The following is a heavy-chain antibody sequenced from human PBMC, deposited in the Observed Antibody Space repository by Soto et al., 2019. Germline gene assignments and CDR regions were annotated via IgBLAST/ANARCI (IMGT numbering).Heavy chain of an antibody. CDR2: IIPIFGTA. V-gene: IGHV1-69*13. D-gene: IGHD1-1*01. CDR1: GGTFSSYA. CDR3: GFRHELEPPGLVDY. J-gene: IGHJ4*02. Sequence: ASVKVSCNASGGTFSSYAISWVRQAPGQGLEWMGGIIPIFGTANYAQKFQGRVTITADESTSTAYMELSSLRSEDTAVYYCGFRHELEPPGLVDYWGQGTLVTVSS.